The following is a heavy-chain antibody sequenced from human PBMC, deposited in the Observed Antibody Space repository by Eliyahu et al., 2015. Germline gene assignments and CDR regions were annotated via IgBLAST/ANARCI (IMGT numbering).Heavy chain of an antibody. V-gene: IGHV1-46*01. CDR3: TREPHNTFRFDL. J-gene: IGHJ3*01. CDR2: IGXTNANV. Sequence: NPGASVTVSCKASGYSLSTYYMHWIRQPPXQGLEWMGIIGXTNANVEYAHKFQGRVIITXDPSTSTFYMELSSLRSDDTAVYYCTREPHNTFRFDLWGQGTMVTVSS. D-gene: IGHD1-14*01. CDR1: GYSLSTYY.